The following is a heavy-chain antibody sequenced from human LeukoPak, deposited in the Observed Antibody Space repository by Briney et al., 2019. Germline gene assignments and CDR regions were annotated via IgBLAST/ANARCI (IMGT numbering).Heavy chain of an antibody. J-gene: IGHJ4*02. Sequence: PGGSLRLSCAASGFTFSSYWMSWVRQAPGKGLEWVANIKQDGSEKYYVDSVKGRFTISRDNSKNTLYLQMNSLRAEDTAVYYCAKDVELLWFGESCRPDYWGQGTLVTVSS. V-gene: IGHV3-7*01. D-gene: IGHD3-10*01. CDR2: IKQDGSEK. CDR3: AKDVELLWFGESCRPDY. CDR1: GFTFSSYW.